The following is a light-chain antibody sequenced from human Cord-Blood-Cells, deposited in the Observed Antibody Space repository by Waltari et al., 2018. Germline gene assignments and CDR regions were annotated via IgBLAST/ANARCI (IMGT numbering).Light chain of an antibody. J-gene: IGKJ1*01. CDR3: QQYGSSPWT. CDR2: GAS. V-gene: IGKV3-20*01. Sequence: EIVLTQSPGTLSLSPGARATLSCRASQSVSSSYLAWYQQKPGQAPRLLIYGASVRATGIPDRFSGSWSGTDFTLTISRLEPEDFAVYYCQQYGSSPWTFGQGTKVEIK. CDR1: QSVSSSY.